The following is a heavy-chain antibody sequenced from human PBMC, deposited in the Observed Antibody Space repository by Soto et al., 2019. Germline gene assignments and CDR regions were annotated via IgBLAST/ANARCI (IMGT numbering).Heavy chain of an antibody. V-gene: IGHV3-30-3*01. CDR2: ISYDGSNK. CDR3: ARPLWRDDYNWGYFDL. Sequence: QVPLVESGGGVVQPGRSLRLSCAASGFTFSSYAMHWVRQAPGKGLEWVAVISYDGSNKYYADSVKGRFTISRDNSKSTLYLQMNSLRDEDTAVYYCARPLWRDDYNWGYFDLWGRGTLVTVSS. J-gene: IGHJ2*01. CDR1: GFTFSSYA. D-gene: IGHD4-4*01.